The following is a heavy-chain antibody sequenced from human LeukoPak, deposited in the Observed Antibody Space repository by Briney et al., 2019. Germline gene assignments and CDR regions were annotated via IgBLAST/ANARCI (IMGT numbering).Heavy chain of an antibody. J-gene: IGHJ4*02. CDR3: AKAAMAEYYFDY. V-gene: IGHV1-69*01. CDR2: IIPIFGTA. Sequence: GSSVKVSCKASGGTFSSYAISWVRQAPGQGLEWMGGIIPIFGTANYAQKFQGRVTITADESTSTAYMELSSLRAEDTAVYYCAKAAMAEYYFDYWGQGTLVTVSS. D-gene: IGHD5-18*01. CDR1: GGTFSSYA.